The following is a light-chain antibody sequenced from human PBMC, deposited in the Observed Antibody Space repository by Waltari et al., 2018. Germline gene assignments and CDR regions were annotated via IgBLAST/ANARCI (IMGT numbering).Light chain of an antibody. Sequence: QSLLTQPPSVSAAPGQKVTISCAGGNFNVGNNYVSWYQVFPGTAPRVLIYDVNKRPSGVPDRFAGSKSGQSATLEITGLQTGDEAIYYCGSWDTSLNLGAFGGGTQLTVL. V-gene: IGLV1-51*01. J-gene: IGLJ2*01. CDR3: GSWDTSLNLGA. CDR1: NFNVGNNY. CDR2: DVN.